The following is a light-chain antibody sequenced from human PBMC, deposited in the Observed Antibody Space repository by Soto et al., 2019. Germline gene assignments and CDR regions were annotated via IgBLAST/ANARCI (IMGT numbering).Light chain of an antibody. J-gene: IGLJ3*02. V-gene: IGLV2-23*01. CDR2: EGS. CDR1: SSDVGSYNL. Sequence: QSALTQPASVSGSPGQSVTISCTGTSSDVGSYNLVSWYQQHPGKAPKLMIYEGSKRPSGVSNRFSGSKSGNRASLTISGLQAEAEADYYCCSYAGSSTWVFGGGTKLTVL. CDR3: CSYAGSSTWV.